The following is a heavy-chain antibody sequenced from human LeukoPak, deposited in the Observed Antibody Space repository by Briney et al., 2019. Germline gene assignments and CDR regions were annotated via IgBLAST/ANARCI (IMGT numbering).Heavy chain of an antibody. CDR1: GLNFRNYG. Sequence: GGSLRLSCAASGLNFRNYGIHWVRQAPGKGLEWVAFILYDGSKTYYADSVQGRFTISRDDAKNSLYLQLNSLRAEDTAVYYCAGDPNMTGYDFGVPGLRSLYYYGMDVWGQGTTVTVSS. D-gene: IGHD5-12*01. J-gene: IGHJ6*02. CDR3: AGDPNMTGYDFGVPGLRSLYYYGMDV. CDR2: ILYDGSKT. V-gene: IGHV3-30*02.